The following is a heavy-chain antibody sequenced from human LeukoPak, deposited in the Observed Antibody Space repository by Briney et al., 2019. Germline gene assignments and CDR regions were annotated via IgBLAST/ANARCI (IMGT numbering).Heavy chain of an antibody. V-gene: IGHV3-20*04. Sequence: PGGSLRLSCAGSGFPFDDYGMSWVRQAPGKGLEWVSGINWKGDGTGYADSVKGRFTISRDNAENSLYLQMNSLRAEDTALYYCARGVATTPDFDSWGQGTLVTVSS. CDR3: ARGVATTPDFDS. D-gene: IGHD1-26*01. J-gene: IGHJ4*02. CDR1: GFPFDDYG. CDR2: INWKGDGT.